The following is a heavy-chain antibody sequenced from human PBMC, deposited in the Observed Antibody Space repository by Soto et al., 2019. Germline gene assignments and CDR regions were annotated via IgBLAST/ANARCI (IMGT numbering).Heavy chain of an antibody. CDR3: AREDDYYYGSGSL. V-gene: IGHV1-2*02. D-gene: IGHD3-10*01. J-gene: IGHJ4*02. Sequence: GASVKVSCKASGYTFTGFYMHWVRQAPGQGLEWMGWINSDDGGTNYALKFQGRVTMTRDTSISSAYMELSSLRSDDTAVYYCAREDDYYYGSGSLWGQGTPVTVSS. CDR1: GYTFTGFY. CDR2: INSDDGGT.